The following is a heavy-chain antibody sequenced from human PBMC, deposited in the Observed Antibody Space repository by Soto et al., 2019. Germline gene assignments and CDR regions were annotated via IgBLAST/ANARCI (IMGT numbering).Heavy chain of an antibody. CDR2: ISWDGGST. V-gene: IGHV3-43*01. CDR1: GFTFDDYT. Sequence: PGGSLRLSCAASGFTFDDYTMHWVRQAPGKGLEWVSLISWDGGSTYYADSVKGRFTISRDNSKNSLYLQMNSLRTEDTALYYCAKVGAARTDYYYYYGMDVWGQGTTVTVSS. J-gene: IGHJ6*02. D-gene: IGHD6-6*01. CDR3: AKVGAARTDYYYYYGMDV.